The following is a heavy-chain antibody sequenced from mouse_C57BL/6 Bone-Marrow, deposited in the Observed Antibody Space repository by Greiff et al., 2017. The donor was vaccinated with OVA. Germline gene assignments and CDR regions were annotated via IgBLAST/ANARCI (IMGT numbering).Heavy chain of an antibody. D-gene: IGHD1-1*01. V-gene: IGHV1-52*01. CDR2: IDPSDSET. CDR3: ARWGTTVVPSFDY. J-gene: IGHJ2*01. Sequence: VQLQQPGAELVRPGSSVKLSCKASGYTFTSYWMHWVKQRPIQGLEWIGNIDPSDSETHYNQKFKDKATLTVDKSSSTAYMQLSSLTSEDSAVYYCARWGTTVVPSFDYWGQGTTLTVSS. CDR1: GYTFTSYW.